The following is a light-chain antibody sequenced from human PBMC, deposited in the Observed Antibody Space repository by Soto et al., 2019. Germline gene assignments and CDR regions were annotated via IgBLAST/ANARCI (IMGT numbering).Light chain of an antibody. CDR3: QQYGSSLPWT. CDR1: QSVSSNY. CDR2: GAS. Sequence: EIVLTQSPGTLSLSPGERATLSCRASQSVSSNYLAWYQQKPGQAPWLLIYGASSRATGIPDRFSGSGSGTDFTLTISRLEPEDFAVYYCQQYGSSLPWTFGQGTKVEIK. J-gene: IGKJ1*01. V-gene: IGKV3-20*01.